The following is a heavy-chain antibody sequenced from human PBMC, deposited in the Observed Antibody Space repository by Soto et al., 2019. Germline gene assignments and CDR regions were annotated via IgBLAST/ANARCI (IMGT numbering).Heavy chain of an antibody. Sequence: QITLKESGPPLVKPTQTLTLTCTFSGLSLSTSGVAVGWICQPPGKALEWLALIYWDDDKRYSPSLKSRLTITKDTSKNQVVLTMTNMDPVDTSTYYCAHRLARGATGLYFQHWGQGTPVTVSS. CDR2: IYWDDDK. CDR1: GLSLSTSGVA. V-gene: IGHV2-5*02. CDR3: AHRLARGATGLYFQH. J-gene: IGHJ1*01. D-gene: IGHD3-9*01.